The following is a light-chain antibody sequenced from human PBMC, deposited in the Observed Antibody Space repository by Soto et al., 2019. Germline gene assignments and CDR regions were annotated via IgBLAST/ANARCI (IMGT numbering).Light chain of an antibody. V-gene: IGKV1-5*03. Sequence: DIQMTQSPSTLSASVGDRVTITCRASPSISNWLAWYQQKPGKAPKLLICGASSLESGVPSRFTGSGSGTEVTLTLSNLQPDDFATHYCQQYNSYSPYTFGRGTRLEIK. J-gene: IGKJ2*01. CDR1: PSISNW. CDR2: GAS. CDR3: QQYNSYSPYT.